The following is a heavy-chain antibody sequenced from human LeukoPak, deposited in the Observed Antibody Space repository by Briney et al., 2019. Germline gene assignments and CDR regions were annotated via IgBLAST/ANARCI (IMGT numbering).Heavy chain of an antibody. CDR3: AREDLDY. V-gene: IGHV3-23*01. J-gene: IGHJ4*02. Sequence: GGSLRLSCSASGFTFKSYLMAWVRQAPGKGLEWISGISGNGVLTYYADSVKGRFTVSRDNSQNTLYLQMNSLRAEDTAVYYCAREDLDYWGQGTLVTVSS. CDR2: ISGNGVLT. CDR1: GFTFKSYL.